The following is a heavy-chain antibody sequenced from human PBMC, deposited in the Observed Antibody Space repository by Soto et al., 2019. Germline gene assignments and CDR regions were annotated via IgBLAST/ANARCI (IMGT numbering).Heavy chain of an antibody. CDR1: GFTFSSYG. D-gene: IGHD2-21*01. V-gene: IGHV3-33*01. CDR2: IWYDGSNK. CDR3: ARTRIVVYGMDV. Sequence: PGGSLRLSCAASGFTFSSYGMHWVRQAPGKGLEWVAVIWYDGSNKYYADSVKGRFTISRDNSKNTLYLQMNSLRAEDTAVYYCARTRIVVYGMDVWGQGTTVTVSS. J-gene: IGHJ6*02.